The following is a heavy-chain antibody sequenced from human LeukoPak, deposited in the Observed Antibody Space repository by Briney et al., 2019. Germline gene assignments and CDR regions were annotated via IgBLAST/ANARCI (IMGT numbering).Heavy chain of an antibody. D-gene: IGHD5/OR15-5a*01. CDR1: GFTFSSYA. J-gene: IGHJ3*02. Sequence: GGTLRLSCAASGFTFSSYAMHCVRQAPGKGLEYVLAISSNWGSTYYANSVKVRFTISRDNTKNSLYLQMGSLRAEDMAVYYCARESVGAFDIWGQGTMVTVSS. CDR2: ISSNWGST. CDR3: ARESVGAFDI. V-gene: IGHV3-64*01.